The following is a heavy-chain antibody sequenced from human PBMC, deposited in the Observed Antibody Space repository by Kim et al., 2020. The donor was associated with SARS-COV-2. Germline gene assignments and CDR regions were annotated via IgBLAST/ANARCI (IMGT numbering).Heavy chain of an antibody. V-gene: IGHV3-9*01. D-gene: IGHD2-15*01. CDR1: GFTFETYA. J-gene: IGHJ4*02. Sequence: GGSLRLSCAASGFTFETYAVHWVRQAPGKGLEWVAGLSLDSDKIGYADSVKGRFSISRDNAKNSVYLQMNSLRAEDTALYYCTKEKLPGGADHWGRGTLVTVSS. CDR3: TKEKLPGGADH. CDR2: LSLDSDKI.